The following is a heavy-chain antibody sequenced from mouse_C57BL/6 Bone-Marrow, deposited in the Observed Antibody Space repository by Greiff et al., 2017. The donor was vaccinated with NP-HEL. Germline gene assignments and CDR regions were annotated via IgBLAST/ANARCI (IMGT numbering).Heavy chain of an antibody. V-gene: IGHV1-26*01. Sequence: EVQLQQSGPELVKPGASVKISCKASGYTFTDYYMNWVKQSHGKSLEWIGDINPNNGGTSYNQKFKGKATLTVDKSSSTAYMELRSLTSEDSAVYYCARKGGADYYGLYYYAMDYWGQGTSVTVSS. D-gene: IGHD1-2*01. CDR3: ARKGGADYYGLYYYAMDY. J-gene: IGHJ4*01. CDR1: GYTFTDYY. CDR2: INPNNGGT.